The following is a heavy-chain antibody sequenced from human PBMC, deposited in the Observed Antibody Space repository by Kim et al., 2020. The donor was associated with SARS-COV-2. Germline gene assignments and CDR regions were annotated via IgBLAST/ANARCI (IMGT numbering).Heavy chain of an antibody. Sequence: YALSVKGPITINPATSKNQFSLQLNSVTPEDTAVYYCARDRQRAGTGVDYWGQGTLVTVSS. D-gene: IGHD6-19*01. J-gene: IGHJ4*02. V-gene: IGHV6-1*01. CDR3: ARDRQRAGTGVDY.